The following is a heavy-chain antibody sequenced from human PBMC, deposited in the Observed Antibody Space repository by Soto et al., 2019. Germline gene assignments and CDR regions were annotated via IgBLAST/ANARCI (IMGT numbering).Heavy chain of an antibody. CDR2: IIPIFGTA. D-gene: IGHD2-15*01. J-gene: IGHJ6*02. Sequence: QVQLVQSGAEVKKPGSSVKVSCKASGGTFSSYAISWVRQAPGQGLEWMGGIIPIFGTANYAQKFQGRVTISADDSTSTAYMELSSLRSEDTAVYYCASFDIVVVVAAQTHYYYYGMDVWGQGTTVTVSS. V-gene: IGHV1-69*01. CDR1: GGTFSSYA. CDR3: ASFDIVVVVAAQTHYYYYGMDV.